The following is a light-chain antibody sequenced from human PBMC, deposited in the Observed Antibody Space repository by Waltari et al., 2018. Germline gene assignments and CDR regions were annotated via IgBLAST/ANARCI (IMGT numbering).Light chain of an antibody. Sequence: QSALTQPASVSGSPGQSITISCTGTSSDVGGYNYVSWFQQHPGKAPKLMISDVSKRPSGGSNRFSGSKSGNTASLTISGLQAEDEADYYCSSYRSSSTSIVFGTGTKVTVL. CDR1: SSDVGGYNY. CDR2: DVS. J-gene: IGLJ1*01. V-gene: IGLV2-14*01. CDR3: SSYRSSSTSIV.